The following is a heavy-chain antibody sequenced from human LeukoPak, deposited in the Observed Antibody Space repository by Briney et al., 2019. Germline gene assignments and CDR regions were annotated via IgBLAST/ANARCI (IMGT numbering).Heavy chain of an antibody. CDR3: AIHNGYRH. J-gene: IGHJ4*02. D-gene: IGHD5-18*01. Sequence: GESLKISCEASGYSFTTYWITWVRQMPGKGLEWMAIIYSGDSDTRYSPSFQGQVTISVDKSISTAYLQWSSLKASDTAIYYCAIHNGYRHWGQGTLVIVSS. CDR1: GYSFTTYW. CDR2: IYSGDSDT. V-gene: IGHV5-51*01.